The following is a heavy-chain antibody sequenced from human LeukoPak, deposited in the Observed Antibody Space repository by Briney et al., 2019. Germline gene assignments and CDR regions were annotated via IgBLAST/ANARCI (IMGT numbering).Heavy chain of an antibody. CDR2: ISYDGSNK. Sequence: PGGSLRLSCAASGFTFSSYAMHWVRQAPGKGLEWVAVISYDGSNKYYADSVKGRFTISRDNSKNTLYLQMNSLRAEDTAVYYCAKGAYSSSWYYYYYYYMDVWGKGTTVTVSS. J-gene: IGHJ6*03. V-gene: IGHV3-30*04. CDR3: AKGAYSSSWYYYYYYYMDV. D-gene: IGHD6-13*01. CDR1: GFTFSSYA.